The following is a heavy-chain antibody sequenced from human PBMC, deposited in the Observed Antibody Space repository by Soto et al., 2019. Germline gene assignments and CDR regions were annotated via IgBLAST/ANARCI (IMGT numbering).Heavy chain of an antibody. D-gene: IGHD6-19*01. J-gene: IGHJ4*02. V-gene: IGHV1-3*01. Sequence: QVQLVQSGAEVKKPGASVKVSCMASGYSFTSYAMHWVRQAPGQRLEWMGWINAGNGNTKYSQKFQGRVTITRDTSAITAYMELSSLRSEDTAVYYCAIIAVADNFDYWGQGTLVTVSS. CDR3: AIIAVADNFDY. CDR1: GYSFTSYA. CDR2: INAGNGNT.